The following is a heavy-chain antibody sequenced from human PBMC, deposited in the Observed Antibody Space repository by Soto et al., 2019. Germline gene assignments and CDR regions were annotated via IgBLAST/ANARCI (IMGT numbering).Heavy chain of an antibody. V-gene: IGHV1-69*01. CDR1: GGTFSSYA. Sequence: QVQLVQSGAEVKKPGSSVKVSCKASGGTFSSYAIIWVRQAPGQGLEWMGGIIPVFGTANYAQKFQGRVTITADESTFTAYMELRRLTSEDTGVYYCARDRDYGDYVFDYWGQGNLVTVSS. D-gene: IGHD4-17*01. J-gene: IGHJ4*02. CDR2: IIPVFGTA. CDR3: ARDRDYGDYVFDY.